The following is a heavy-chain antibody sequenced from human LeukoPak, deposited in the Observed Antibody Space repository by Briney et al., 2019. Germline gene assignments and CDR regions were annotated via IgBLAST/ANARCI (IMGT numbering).Heavy chain of an antibody. V-gene: IGHV4-39*07. D-gene: IGHD3-10*01. J-gene: IGHJ4*02. Sequence: SETLSLTCTVSGGSISSSSYYWSWIRQPPGKGLEWIGEINHSGSTNYNPSLKSRVTISVDTSKNQFSLKLSSVTAADTAVYYCARGSHYSYWGQGTLVTVSS. CDR1: GGSISSSSYY. CDR2: INHSGST. CDR3: ARGSHYSY.